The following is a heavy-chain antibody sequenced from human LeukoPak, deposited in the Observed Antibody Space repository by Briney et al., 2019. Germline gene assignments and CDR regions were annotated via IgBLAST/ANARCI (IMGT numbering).Heavy chain of an antibody. Sequence: ASVKVSCKASGYTFTSYDINWVRQATGQGLERMGWMNPNSGNTGYAQKFQGRVTMTRNTSISTAYTELSSLRSEDTAVYYCARLYYYDSSGYFQSDYWGQGTLVTVSS. D-gene: IGHD3-22*01. V-gene: IGHV1-8*01. CDR3: ARLYYYDSSGYFQSDY. J-gene: IGHJ4*02. CDR1: GYTFTSYD. CDR2: MNPNSGNT.